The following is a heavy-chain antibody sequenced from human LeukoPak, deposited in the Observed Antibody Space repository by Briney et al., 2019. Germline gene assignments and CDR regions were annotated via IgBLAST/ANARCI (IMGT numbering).Heavy chain of an antibody. V-gene: IGHV4-39*01. J-gene: IGHJ3*02. CDR3: ARHSRSAYTGYENAFDI. CDR1: GDSISSSSYC. D-gene: IGHD5-12*01. CDR2: IYNSANT. Sequence: SETLSLTCTVSGDSISSSSYCWDWIRQPPGKGLEWIGNIYNSANTHYNPSLKTRITMSVDTSKNQFSLKLNSVTAADTGIYYCARHSRSAYTGYENAFDIWGRGTMVTVSS.